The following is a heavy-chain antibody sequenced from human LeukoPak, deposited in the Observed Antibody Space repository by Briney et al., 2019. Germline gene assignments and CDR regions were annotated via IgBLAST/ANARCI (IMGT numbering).Heavy chain of an antibody. V-gene: IGHV3-23*01. CDR2: ISGSGGDT. D-gene: IGHD6-13*01. J-gene: IGHJ4*02. Sequence: GGSLRLSCAASGLTFSSYAMTWVRQAPRKGLEWVSVISGSGGDTYYTDSVKGRFTISRDNSKNTLYLQMNSLRAEDTAVYYCAKDYWYNIGWYFDYWAREPWSPSPQ. CDR1: GLTFSSYA. CDR3: AKDYWYNIGWYFDY.